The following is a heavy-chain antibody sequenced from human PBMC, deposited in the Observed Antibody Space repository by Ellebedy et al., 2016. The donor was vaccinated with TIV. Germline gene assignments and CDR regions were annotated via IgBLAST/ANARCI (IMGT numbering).Heavy chain of an antibody. V-gene: IGHV1-8*01. J-gene: IGHJ6*03. CDR3: ARGNFYCSSTSCYNYYYYYMDV. D-gene: IGHD2-2*02. CDR1: GYTFTSYD. CDR2: MNPNSGNT. Sequence: ASVKVSCXASGYTFTSYDINWVRQATGQGLEWMGWMNPNSGNTGYAQKFQGRVTMTRNTSISTAYMELSSLRSEDTAVYYCARGNFYCSSTSCYNYYYYYMDVWGKGTTVTVSS.